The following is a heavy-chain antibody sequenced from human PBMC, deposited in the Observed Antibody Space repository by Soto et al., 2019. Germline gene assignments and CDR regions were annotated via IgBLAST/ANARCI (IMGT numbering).Heavy chain of an antibody. CDR1: GYTFTAYY. CDR2: INPKFGDT. Sequence: QVQLVQSGAEVKEPGDSVRVSCEASGYTFTAYYIHWVRQAPGQGLEWMGWINPKFGDTTYAQDFQGRLTLTGDMSISTVYMDLGRLTSDDTAIYYCARNMDYYYGPGSGNGHGVWGQGTTVNVFS. CDR3: ARNMDYYYGPGSGNGHGV. J-gene: IGHJ6*02. V-gene: IGHV1-2*02. D-gene: IGHD3-10*01.